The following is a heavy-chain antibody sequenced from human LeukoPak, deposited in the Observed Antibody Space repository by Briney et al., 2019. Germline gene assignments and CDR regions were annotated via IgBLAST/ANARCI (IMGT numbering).Heavy chain of an antibody. CDR2: IFYSGNT. CDR3: ARTFGQQLVNFDY. J-gene: IGHJ4*02. Sequence: PSETLSLTSTVSGGSISNSLYYWGWIRQSPGKGLEWIGSIFYSGNTFYSPSLQSRVTISVDTSKNQFSLNLTSMTAADTAVYYCARTFGQQLVNFDYWGQGVLVTVSS. V-gene: IGHV4-39*01. CDR1: GGSISNSLYY. D-gene: IGHD6-13*01.